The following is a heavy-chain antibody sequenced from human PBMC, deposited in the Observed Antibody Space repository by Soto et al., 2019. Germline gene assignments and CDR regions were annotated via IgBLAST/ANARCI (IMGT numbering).Heavy chain of an antibody. CDR1: GYPFTSYG. D-gene: IGHD2-2*02. CDR2: ISAYNGNT. Sequence: QGPLLQSGAEVKKLGASVQVSCKASGYPFTSYGISWVRQAPGQGLEWMGWISAYNGNTNYAQKLQGRVTMTTDTSTSTAYMELRSLRSDDTAVYYCARVNWGYCSRTSCYTGMDVWGQGTMVTVSS. J-gene: IGHJ6*02. CDR3: ARVNWGYCSRTSCYTGMDV. V-gene: IGHV1-18*01.